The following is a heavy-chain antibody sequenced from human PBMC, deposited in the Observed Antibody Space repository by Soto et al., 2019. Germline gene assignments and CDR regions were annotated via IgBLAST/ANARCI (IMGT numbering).Heavy chain of an antibody. Sequence: EVQLVESGGGLVQPGRSLRLSCAASGFTFADYAMHWVRQAPGKGLEWVSIITWNSGRIGYADSVKGRFTISRDNAKNSLYLQMNSLRAEDTALYYCAGDIGVEFGDPRLSGGFDYWGRGTLVTVSS. J-gene: IGHJ4*02. CDR1: GFTFADYA. V-gene: IGHV3-9*01. CDR3: AGDIGVEFGDPRLSGGFDY. D-gene: IGHD3-10*01. CDR2: ITWNSGRI.